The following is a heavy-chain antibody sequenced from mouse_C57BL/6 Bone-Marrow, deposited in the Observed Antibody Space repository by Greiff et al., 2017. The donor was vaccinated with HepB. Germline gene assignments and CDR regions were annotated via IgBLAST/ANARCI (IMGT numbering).Heavy chain of an antibody. D-gene: IGHD2-4*01. CDR3: ARNNLTMIKDAMDY. CDR1: GFSLTSYG. CDR2: IWSGGST. J-gene: IGHJ4*01. Sequence: VKLMESGPGLVQPSQSLSITCTVSGFSLTSYGVHWVRQSPGKGLEWLGVIWSGGSTDYNAAFISRLSISKDNSKSQVFFKMNSLQADDTAIYYCARNNLTMIKDAMDYWGQGTSVTVSS. V-gene: IGHV2-2*01.